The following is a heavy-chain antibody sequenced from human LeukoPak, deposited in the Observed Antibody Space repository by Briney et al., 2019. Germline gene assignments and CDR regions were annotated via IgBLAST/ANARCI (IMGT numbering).Heavy chain of an antibody. CDR3: ARHGRVVVPAANGAFDI. CDR1: GGSFSGYY. J-gene: IGHJ3*02. Sequence: NPSGTLSLTCAVYGGSFSGYYWSWIRQPPGKGLEWIGEINHSGSTNYNPSLKSRVTISVDTSKNQFSLKLSSVTAADTAVYYCARHGRVVVPAANGAFDIWGQGTMVTVSS. D-gene: IGHD2-2*01. V-gene: IGHV4-34*01. CDR2: INHSGST.